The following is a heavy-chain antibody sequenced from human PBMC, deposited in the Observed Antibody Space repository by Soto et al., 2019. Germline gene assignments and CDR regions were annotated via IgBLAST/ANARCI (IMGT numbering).Heavy chain of an antibody. CDR3: ARDKSPYSSGWHNRHFDY. D-gene: IGHD6-19*01. CDR1: GFTFSTYA. J-gene: IGHJ4*02. V-gene: IGHV3-30-3*01. CDR2: ISYDGSNK. Sequence: QVQLVESGGGVVQPGRSLRLSYAASGFTFSTYAMHWVRQAPGKGLEWVAVISYDGSNKYYADSVKGRFTISRDNSKNTXXLQMNSLRAEDTAVYYCARDKSPYSSGWHNRHFDYWGQGTLVTVSS.